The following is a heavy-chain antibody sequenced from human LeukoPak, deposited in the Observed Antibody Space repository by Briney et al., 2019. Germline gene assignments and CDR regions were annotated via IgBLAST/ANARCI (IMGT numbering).Heavy chain of an antibody. D-gene: IGHD4-23*01. Sequence: ASVKVSCKASGYTFTSYAMHWVRQAPGQRLEWMGWMNAGNGNTKYSQNFQGGVTITRDTSASTTYIELSSLRSEDTAVYYCARVYGGNSADYWGQGTLVTVSS. J-gene: IGHJ4*02. V-gene: IGHV1-3*01. CDR1: GYTFTSYA. CDR3: ARVYGGNSADY. CDR2: MNAGNGNT.